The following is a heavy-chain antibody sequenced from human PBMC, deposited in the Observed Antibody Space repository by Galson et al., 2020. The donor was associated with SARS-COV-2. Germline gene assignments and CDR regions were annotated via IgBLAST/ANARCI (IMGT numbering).Heavy chain of an antibody. J-gene: IGHJ5*02. D-gene: IGHD1-26*01. CDR3: ARDPSEWERRFDP. CDR1: GGTFSSYA. CDR2: IIPILGIA. Sequence: SVKVSCKASGGTFSSYAISWVRQAPGQGLELMGGIIPILGIANYAQKFQGRVTITADKSTSTAYMELSSLRSEDTAVYYCARDPSEWERRFDPWGQGTLVTVSS. V-gene: IGHV1-69*10.